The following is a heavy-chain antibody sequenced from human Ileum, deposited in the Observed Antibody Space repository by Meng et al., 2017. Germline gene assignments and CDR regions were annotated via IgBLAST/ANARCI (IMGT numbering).Heavy chain of an antibody. CDR2: IYQSGNT. D-gene: IGHD4-11*01. CDR3: ARCQQYLVNNWFDP. J-gene: IGHJ5*02. V-gene: IGHV4-4*02. CDR1: GTSISSNKW. Sequence: VQLEESGLRLVNPSGTLSLSCAVSGTSISSNKWWGWVRQSPGKGLEWIGEIYQSGNTNYNPALKSRVTISLDKSKNQFSLNLTSVTAADTAIYYCARCQQYLVNNWFDPWGQGILVTVSS.